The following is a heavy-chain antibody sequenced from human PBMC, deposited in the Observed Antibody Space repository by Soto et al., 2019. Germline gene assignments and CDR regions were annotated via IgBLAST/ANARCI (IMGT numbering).Heavy chain of an antibody. J-gene: IGHJ4*02. CDR3: ANRNSVAVTGQQRPYYFDY. Sequence: GGSLRLSCAASGFTFSNYAMSWVRQAPGKGLEWVSAISGSGDSTYYADSVKGRFTISRDNSKNTLYLQMSSLRGEDTAVYYCANRNSVAVTGQQRPYYFDYWGQGTLVTVSS. V-gene: IGHV3-23*01. CDR1: GFTFSNYA. CDR2: ISGSGDST. D-gene: IGHD6-19*01.